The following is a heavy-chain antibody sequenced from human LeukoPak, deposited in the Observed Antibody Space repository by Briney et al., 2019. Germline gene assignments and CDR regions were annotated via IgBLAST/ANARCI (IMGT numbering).Heavy chain of an antibody. Sequence: GGSLRLSCVVSGFTFSSYWMNWVRQAPGKGLEWVAVIWYDGSIKYYADSVKGRFTISRDNSKNTLYLQMNGLRAEDTAVYYCARSGRGTSSPFDYWGQGTLVTVSS. CDR1: GFTFSSYW. J-gene: IGHJ4*02. D-gene: IGHD2-2*01. CDR3: ARSGRGTSSPFDY. V-gene: IGHV3-33*08. CDR2: IWYDGSIK.